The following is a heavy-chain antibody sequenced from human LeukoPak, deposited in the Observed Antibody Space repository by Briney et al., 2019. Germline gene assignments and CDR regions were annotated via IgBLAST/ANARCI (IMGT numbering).Heavy chain of an antibody. J-gene: IGHJ4*02. CDR1: GFTFSSYA. D-gene: IGHD6-19*01. V-gene: IGHV3-23*01. CDR2: ISGSGGST. CDR3: AKDLRGIAVAGTLIDY. Sequence: GGSLRLSCAASGFTFSSYAMSWVRQAPGKGLEWVSAISGSGGSTYYADSMKGRFTISRDNSKNTLYLQMNSLRAEDTAVYYCAKDLRGIAVAGTLIDYWGQGTLVTVSS.